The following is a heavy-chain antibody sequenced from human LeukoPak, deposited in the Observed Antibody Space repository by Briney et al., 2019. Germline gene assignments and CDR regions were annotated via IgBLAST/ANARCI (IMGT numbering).Heavy chain of an antibody. CDR3: ARDQYDSVWGSYRPYFDF. V-gene: IGHV1-18*01. J-gene: IGHJ4*02. Sequence: GASVKVSCKASGYTFRSYGVSWIRQAPGQGLEWMGSISIYNGNTKYAENFQGRVTMTTDTSTSTAYMELSPRSDDTAMYYCARDQYDSVWGSYRPYFDFWGQGTLVTVSS. CDR1: GYTFRSYG. D-gene: IGHD3-16*02. CDR2: ISIYNGNT.